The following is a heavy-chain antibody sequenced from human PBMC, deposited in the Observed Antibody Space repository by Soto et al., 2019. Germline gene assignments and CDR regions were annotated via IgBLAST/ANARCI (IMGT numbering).Heavy chain of an antibody. CDR3: ACWGHIVPVAPSDFDR. V-gene: IGHV3-74*01. J-gene: IGHJ4*02. D-gene: IGHD2-8*02. CDR1: GFAFTNYW. CDR2: ISPDGSDV. Sequence: QVVESGGGLVPPGGSLILSCAASGFAFTNYWMNWLRQTPGKGLMWVSRISPDGSDVGYADSVEGRFTVSRDNAKNTLYLQMHSLRAEDTAMYYCACWGHIVPVAPSDFDRWGQGTLVTVSS.